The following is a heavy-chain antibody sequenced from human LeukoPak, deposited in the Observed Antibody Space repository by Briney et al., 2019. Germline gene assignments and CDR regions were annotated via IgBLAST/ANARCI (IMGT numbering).Heavy chain of an antibody. CDR1: GFTFSSYG. Sequence: GGSLRLSCAASGFTFSSYGMHWVRQAPGKGLEWVAVIWYDGSNKYYADSVKGRFTISRDNSKNTLYLQMNSLRAEDTAVYYCARATGHYLPSDYWGQGTLVTVSS. D-gene: IGHD2/OR15-2a*01. J-gene: IGHJ4*02. CDR2: IWYDGSNK. V-gene: IGHV3-33*01. CDR3: ARATGHYLPSDY.